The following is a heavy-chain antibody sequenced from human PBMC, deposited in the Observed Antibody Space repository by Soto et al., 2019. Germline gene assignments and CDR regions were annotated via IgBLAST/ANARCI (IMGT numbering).Heavy chain of an antibody. Sequence: SVKVSCKASGGTFSSYAISWVRQAPGQGLEWMGGIIPIFGTANYAQKFQGRVTITADESTSTDYMELSSLRSEDTAVYYCARDGSHRDFWSGYYQTYNWFDPWGQGTLVTVSS. CDR1: GGTFSSYA. CDR3: ARDGSHRDFWSGYYQTYNWFDP. CDR2: IIPIFGTA. V-gene: IGHV1-69*13. D-gene: IGHD3-3*01. J-gene: IGHJ5*02.